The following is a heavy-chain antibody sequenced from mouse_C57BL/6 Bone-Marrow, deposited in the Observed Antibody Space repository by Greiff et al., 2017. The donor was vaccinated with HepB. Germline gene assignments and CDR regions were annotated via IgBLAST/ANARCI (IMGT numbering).Heavy chain of an antibody. CDR3: ARGDYYGSSSGYFDY. CDR2: SYPRSGNT. J-gene: IGHJ2*01. Sequence: QVQLQQSGAELARPGASVKLSCKASGYTFTSYGISWVKQRTGQGLEWIGESYPRSGNTYYNEKFKGKATLTADKSSSTAYMELRSLTSEDSAVYFCARGDYYGSSSGYFDYWGQGTTLTVSS. CDR1: GYTFTSYG. D-gene: IGHD1-1*01. V-gene: IGHV1-81*01.